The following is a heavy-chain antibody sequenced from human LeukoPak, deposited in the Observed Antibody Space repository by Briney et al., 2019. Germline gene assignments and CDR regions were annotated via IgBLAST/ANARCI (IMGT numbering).Heavy chain of an antibody. J-gene: IGHJ4*02. V-gene: IGHV3-23*01. Sequence: PGGSLRLSCAASGFTFSSFAMSWVRQAPGNGLQWVSSISGSGDSTHFADSVKGRFTISRDNSKNTVYLQMNSLRAEDTAVYYCAKESPSFDYWGQGNLVTVSS. CDR1: GFTFSSFA. CDR2: ISGSGDST. CDR3: AKESPSFDY.